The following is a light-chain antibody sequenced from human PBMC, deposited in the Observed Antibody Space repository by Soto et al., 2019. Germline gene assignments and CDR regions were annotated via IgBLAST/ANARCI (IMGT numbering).Light chain of an antibody. Sequence: DIQMTQSPSSLSASVGDRVTITCRASQSINKDVNWYQQKPGKAPELLIYTASSLQGGVPSRFSGSASGTDFTLTISSLQPGDFATYFCQQSYSTPWTFGQGTMVDI. CDR3: QQSYSTPWT. CDR1: QSINKD. V-gene: IGKV1-39*01. J-gene: IGKJ1*01. CDR2: TAS.